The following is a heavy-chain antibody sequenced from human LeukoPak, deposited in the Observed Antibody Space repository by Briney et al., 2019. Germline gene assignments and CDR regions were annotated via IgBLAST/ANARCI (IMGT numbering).Heavy chain of an antibody. V-gene: IGHV4-34*01. Sequence: PSETLSLTCAVYGGSFSGYYWSWIRQPPGKGLEWIGEINHSGSTNYNPSLKSRVTISVDTSKNQFSLKLSSVTAADTAVYYCARAGRGVITRGGRYYYGMDVWGQGTTVTVSS. CDR2: INHSGST. CDR3: ARAGRGVITRGGRYYYGMDV. D-gene: IGHD3-10*01. CDR1: GGSFSGYY. J-gene: IGHJ6*02.